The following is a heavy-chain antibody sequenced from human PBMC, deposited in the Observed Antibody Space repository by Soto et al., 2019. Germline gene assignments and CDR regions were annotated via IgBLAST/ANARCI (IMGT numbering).Heavy chain of an antibody. CDR2: INPGDSDI. V-gene: IGHV5-51*01. Sequence: GASLKTSCKGSGYSFTTYWVAWVRQMPGKGLEWMGIINPGDSDIRYSPSFQGHVNISADRSSTTTYLEWSSLRGEDTAVYYCARSSSSSCCLCRGTDVWGQGTTVTVSS. D-gene: IGHD2-2*01. J-gene: IGHJ6*02. CDR3: ARSSSSSCCLCRGTDV. CDR1: GYSFTTYW.